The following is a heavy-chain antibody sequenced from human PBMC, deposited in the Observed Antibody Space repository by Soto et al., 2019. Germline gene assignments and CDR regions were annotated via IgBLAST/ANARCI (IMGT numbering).Heavy chain of an antibody. J-gene: IGHJ4*02. CDR3: ASNYGDYVETVIFDY. CDR1: GGSISSSSYY. D-gene: IGHD4-17*01. V-gene: IGHV4-39*01. CDR2: IYYSGST. Sequence: SETLSLTCTVSGGSISSSSYYWGWIRQPPGKGLEWIGSIYYSGSTYYNPSLKSRVTISVDTSKNQFSLKLSSVTAADTAVYYCASNYGDYVETVIFDYWGQGTLVTVSS.